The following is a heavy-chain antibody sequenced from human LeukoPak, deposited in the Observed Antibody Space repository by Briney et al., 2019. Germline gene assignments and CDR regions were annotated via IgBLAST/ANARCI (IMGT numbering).Heavy chain of an antibody. Sequence: GGSLRLSCAASGFTFSDYGMHWVRQAPGKGLEWVAFLRYDGTNEYYSDSVRGRFSISRDNSKNTVYLQMNRLRAEDTAVYYCAKDRISLGELLSSPEYWGQGILVTVSS. D-gene: IGHD3-10*01. J-gene: IGHJ4*02. CDR1: GFTFSDYG. CDR3: AKDRISLGELLSSPEY. CDR2: LRYDGTNE. V-gene: IGHV3-30*02.